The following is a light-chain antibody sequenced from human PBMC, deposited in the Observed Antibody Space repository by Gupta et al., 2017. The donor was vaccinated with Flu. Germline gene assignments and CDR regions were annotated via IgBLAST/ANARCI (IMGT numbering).Light chain of an antibody. CDR3: YSSTTSTTWG. J-gene: IGLJ3*02. CDR2: EVS. Sequence: QSALTQPASVSGSPGQSITISCTGTSSDIGYYDYVSWYQQHPGKAPKRMMYEVSNRPSGVSKRGSGSKYGNNASLTISGLQADDEADDYCYSSTTSTTWGFGGGTQLPVL. V-gene: IGLV2-14*01. CDR1: SSDIGYYDY.